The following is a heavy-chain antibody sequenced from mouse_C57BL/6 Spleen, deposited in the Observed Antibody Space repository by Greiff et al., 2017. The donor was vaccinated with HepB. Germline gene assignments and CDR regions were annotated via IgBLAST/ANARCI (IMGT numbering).Heavy chain of an antibody. CDR3: AISGGYGSSYPFAY. CDR2: INPSNGGT. CDR1: GYTFPSYW. V-gene: IGHV1-53*01. J-gene: IGHJ3*01. Sequence: QVQLQQPGTELVKPGASVKLSCKASGYTFPSYWMHWVQQRPGQGLEWIGNINPSNGGTNYHEKFKSKATLTVDKSSSTAYMQLSSLTSEDSAVYSCAISGGYGSSYPFAYWGQGTLVTVSA. D-gene: IGHD1-1*01.